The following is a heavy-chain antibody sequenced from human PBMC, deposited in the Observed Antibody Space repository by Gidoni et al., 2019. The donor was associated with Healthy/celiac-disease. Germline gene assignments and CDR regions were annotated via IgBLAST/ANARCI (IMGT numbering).Heavy chain of an antibody. CDR1: GGTFSSYA. CDR2: IIPILGIA. Sequence: QVQLVQSGAEVKKPGSSVKVSCKASGGTFSSYAISWVRQAPGQGLEWMGRIIPILGIANYAQKFQGRVTITADKSTSTAYIELSSLRSEDTAVYYCARGRYYGSGSYYTSHYYGMDVWGQGTTVTVSS. V-gene: IGHV1-69*04. D-gene: IGHD3-10*01. CDR3: ARGRYYGSGSYYTSHYYGMDV. J-gene: IGHJ6*02.